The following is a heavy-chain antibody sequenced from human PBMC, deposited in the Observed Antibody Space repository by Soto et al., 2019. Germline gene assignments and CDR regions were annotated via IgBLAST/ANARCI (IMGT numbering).Heavy chain of an antibody. Sequence: SETLSLTCSVSGVSISSYFWSWIRQAPGGGLEWIGYTYHRGSTNYSPSLKSRVAISLDTSENQFSLKVNSVTAADTAVYYCARIGGYHGPLDSWGKGTPV. D-gene: IGHD6-25*01. V-gene: IGHV4-59*01. CDR2: TYHRGST. CDR1: GVSISSYF. J-gene: IGHJ4*02. CDR3: ARIGGYHGPLDS.